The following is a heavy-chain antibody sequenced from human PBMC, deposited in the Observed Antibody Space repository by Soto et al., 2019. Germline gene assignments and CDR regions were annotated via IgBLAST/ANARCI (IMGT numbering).Heavy chain of an antibody. CDR2: ISGSGENT. Sequence: EVQLLESGGGLVQPGGSLRLSCAASGFTFSSYAMGWVRQAPGKGLEWVAAISGSGENTHNPDSVKGRFTISRDNSRNTLVLQMNSLRAEDTAVYYCARDLGLGGGRCYGDWGQGTMVTVSS. J-gene: IGHJ4*02. CDR1: GFTFSSYA. D-gene: IGHD2-15*01. V-gene: IGHV3-23*01. CDR3: ARDLGLGGGRCYGD.